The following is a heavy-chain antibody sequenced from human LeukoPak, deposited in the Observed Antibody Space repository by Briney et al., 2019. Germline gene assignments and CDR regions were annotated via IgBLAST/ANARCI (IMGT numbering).Heavy chain of an antibody. Sequence: PSETLSLTCAVYGGSFSGYYWSWVRQAPGKGLEWIGEINTSGSTNYNPSLKSRVTISVDTSKNQFSLKLSSVTAAGTAVYYCARGATRPFITMVYWGQGTLVTVSS. CDR2: INTSGST. V-gene: IGHV4-34*01. CDR1: GGSFSGYY. D-gene: IGHD3-10*01. J-gene: IGHJ4*02. CDR3: ARGATRPFITMVY.